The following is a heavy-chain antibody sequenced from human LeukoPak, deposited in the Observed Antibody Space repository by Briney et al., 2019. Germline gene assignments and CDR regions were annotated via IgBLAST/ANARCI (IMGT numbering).Heavy chain of an antibody. J-gene: IGHJ4*02. CDR3: ATDGDRYGYGLDY. Sequence: SVKVSCKASGGTFSSYAISWVRQAPGQGLEWMGGIIPIFGTANYAQKFQGRVTITADESTSTAYMELSSLRSEDTAVYYCATDGDRYGYGLDYWGQGTLVTVSS. CDR1: GGTFSSYA. D-gene: IGHD5-18*01. CDR2: IIPIFGTA. V-gene: IGHV1-69*13.